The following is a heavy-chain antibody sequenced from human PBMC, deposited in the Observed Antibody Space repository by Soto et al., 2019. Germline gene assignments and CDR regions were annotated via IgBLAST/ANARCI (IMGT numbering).Heavy chain of an antibody. J-gene: IGHJ4*02. V-gene: IGHV3-66*01. CDR2: IYSGTNT. D-gene: IGHD5-12*01. Sequence: GGSLRLSCAASGFTVSDNYMGWVRQAPGRGLEWVSIIYSGTNTKYADSVKGRFTISRDNSKNMFSLKMTSVTAADTAIYYCTRGENSGYNQWGPGALVTVSS. CDR1: GFTVSDNY. CDR3: TRGENSGYNQ.